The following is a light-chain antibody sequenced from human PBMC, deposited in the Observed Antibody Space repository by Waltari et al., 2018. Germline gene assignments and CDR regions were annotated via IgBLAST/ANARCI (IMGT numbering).Light chain of an antibody. V-gene: IGKV2-30*02. J-gene: IGKJ1*01. Sequence: DVVMTQSPLPLPVTLGQPASTPCKSRQSLVHSDGNTYLNWFHQRPGQSPRRLIYKVSNRDSGVPDRFSGSGSGTDFTLKISRVEAEDVGVYYCMQSIHWPWTFGQGTRVEIK. CDR3: MQSIHWPWT. CDR1: QSLVHSDGNTY. CDR2: KVS.